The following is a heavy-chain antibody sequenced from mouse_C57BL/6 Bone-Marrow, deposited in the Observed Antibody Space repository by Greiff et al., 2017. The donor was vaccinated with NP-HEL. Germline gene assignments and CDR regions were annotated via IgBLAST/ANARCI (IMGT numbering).Heavy chain of an antibody. D-gene: IGHD2-3*01. J-gene: IGHJ2*01. V-gene: IGHV1-61*01. Sequence: QVQLQQPGAELVRPGSSLKLSCKASGYTFTSYWMDWVKQRPGQGLEWIGNIYPSDSETHYNQKFKDKATLTVDKSSSTAYMQLSSLTSEDSAVYYCARGWLLLFDYWGQGTTLTVSS. CDR2: IYPSDSET. CDR3: ARGWLLLFDY. CDR1: GYTFTSYW.